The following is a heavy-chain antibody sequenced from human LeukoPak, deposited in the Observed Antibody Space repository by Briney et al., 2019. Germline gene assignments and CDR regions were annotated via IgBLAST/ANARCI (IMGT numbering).Heavy chain of an antibody. Sequence: ASVKVSCKASGYTFTSYYMHWVRQAPGQGLEWMGWINPNSGGTNYAQKFQGRVTMTRDTSISTAYMELSRLRSDDTAVYYCARVSVTITASGMDVWGQGTTVTVSS. CDR3: ARVSVTITASGMDV. CDR1: GYTFTSYY. V-gene: IGHV1-2*02. J-gene: IGHJ6*02. CDR2: INPNSGGT. D-gene: IGHD2-21*02.